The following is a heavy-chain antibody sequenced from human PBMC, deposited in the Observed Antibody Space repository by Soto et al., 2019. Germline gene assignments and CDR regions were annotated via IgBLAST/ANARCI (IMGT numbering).Heavy chain of an antibody. J-gene: IGHJ5*02. CDR3: ARDHCISTSCYGRDWFDP. V-gene: IGHV1-69*12. D-gene: IGHD2-2*01. CDR2: IIPIFGTA. Sequence: QVQLVQSGAAVKKPGSSVNVSCKASGGTFSSYAISWVRQAPGQGLEWMGGIIPIFGTANYAQKFQGRVTITADESTSTAYMELSSLRSEDTAVYYCARDHCISTSCYGRDWFDPWGQGTLVTVSS. CDR1: GGTFSSYA.